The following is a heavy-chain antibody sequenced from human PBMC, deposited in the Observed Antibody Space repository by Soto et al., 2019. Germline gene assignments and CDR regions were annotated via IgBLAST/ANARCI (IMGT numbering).Heavy chain of an antibody. Sequence: SETLSLTCAVYGGSFSGYYWSWIRQPPGKGLEWIGEINHSGSTNYNPSLKSRVTISVDTSKNQFSLKLSSVTAADTAVYYCARGGLDYSSSSYAHEFDYWGQGTLVTVSS. CDR3: ARGGLDYSSSSYAHEFDY. D-gene: IGHD6-6*01. V-gene: IGHV4-34*01. CDR2: INHSGST. CDR1: GGSFSGYY. J-gene: IGHJ4*02.